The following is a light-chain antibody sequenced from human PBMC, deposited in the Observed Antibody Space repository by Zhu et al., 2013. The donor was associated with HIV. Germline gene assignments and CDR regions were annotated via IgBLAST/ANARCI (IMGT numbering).Light chain of an antibody. CDR2: GTT. V-gene: IGKV3D-15*01. CDR1: QSVSSN. J-gene: IGKJ4*01. Sequence: EIVMTQSPATLSVSPGERATLSCRASQSVSSNLAWYQQKPGQAPRLLIYGTTDRATGIPDRFSGSGSETDFTLTISSLEPEDFAVYYCQQRIIWPLTFGGGTNLEIK. CDR3: QQRIIWPLT.